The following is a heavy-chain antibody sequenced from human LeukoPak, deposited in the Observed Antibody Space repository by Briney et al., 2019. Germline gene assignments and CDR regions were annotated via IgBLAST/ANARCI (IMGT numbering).Heavy chain of an antibody. CDR3: ARGTLVYGDLLRMFDP. V-gene: IGHV4-34*01. CDR1: GGSFSGYY. Sequence: SETLSLTCAVYGGSFSGYYWSWIRQPPGKGLEWIGEINHSGSTNYNPSLKSRVTISVDTSKNPFSLKLSSMTAADTGVYYCARGTLVYGDLLRMFDPGGQGTLVTGSS. D-gene: IGHD4-17*01. J-gene: IGHJ5*02. CDR2: INHSGST.